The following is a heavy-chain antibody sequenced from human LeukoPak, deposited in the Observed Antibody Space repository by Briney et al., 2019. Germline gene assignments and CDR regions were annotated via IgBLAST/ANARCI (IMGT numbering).Heavy chain of an antibody. J-gene: IGHJ3*02. Sequence: ASVKVSCKASGGTFSSYAISWVRQAPGQGLEWMGGIIPIFGTANYAQKFQGRVTITTDESTSTAYMELSSLRSEDTAVYYCARGGAAAGHDAFDIWGQGTMVTVSS. V-gene: IGHV1-69*05. CDR1: GGTFSSYA. CDR3: ARGGAAAGHDAFDI. CDR2: IIPIFGTA. D-gene: IGHD6-13*01.